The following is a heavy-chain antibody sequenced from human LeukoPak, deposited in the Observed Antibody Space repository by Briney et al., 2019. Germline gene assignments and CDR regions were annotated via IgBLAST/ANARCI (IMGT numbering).Heavy chain of an antibody. CDR3: ARGGRVLGYYDSSGYYLDDY. CDR1: GFTFSSYW. Sequence: GGSLRLSCAASGFTFSSYWMTWVRQAPGKGLEWVANIKEDGSEKYYVDSVKGRFTISRDNSKNTLYLQMNSLRGEDTAVYYCARGGRVLGYYDSSGYYLDDYWGQGTLVTVSS. V-gene: IGHV3-7*01. D-gene: IGHD3-22*01. CDR2: IKEDGSEK. J-gene: IGHJ4*02.